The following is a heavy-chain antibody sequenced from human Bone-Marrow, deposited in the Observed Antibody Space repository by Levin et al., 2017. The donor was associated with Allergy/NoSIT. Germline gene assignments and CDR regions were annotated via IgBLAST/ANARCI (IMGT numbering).Heavy chain of an antibody. CDR3: ARVAAHSSGYWVPTNDWYFDL. V-gene: IGHV1-69*01. Sequence: GGSLRLSCKASGGTFSSYAISWVRQAPGQGLEWMGGIIPIFGTANYAQKFQGRVTITADESTSTAYMELSSLRSEDTAVYYCARVAAHSSGYWVPTNDWYFDLWGRGTLVTVSS. CDR2: IIPIFGTA. J-gene: IGHJ2*01. D-gene: IGHD3-22*01. CDR1: GGTFSSYA.